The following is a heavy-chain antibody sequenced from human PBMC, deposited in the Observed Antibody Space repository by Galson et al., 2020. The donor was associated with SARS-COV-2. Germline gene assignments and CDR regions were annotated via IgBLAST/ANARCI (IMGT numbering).Heavy chain of an antibody. CDR3: ARDPADLETLYYYYGMDV. CDR2: IWYDGSNK. CDR1: GFTFSSYG. D-gene: IGHD1-1*01. J-gene: IGHJ6*02. V-gene: IGHV3-33*01. Sequence: GGSLRLSCAASGFTFSSYGMHWVRQAPGKGLEWVAVIWYDGSNKYYADSVKGRFTISRDNSKNTLYLQMNSLRAEDTAVYYCARDPADLETLYYYYGMDVWGQGTTVTVSS.